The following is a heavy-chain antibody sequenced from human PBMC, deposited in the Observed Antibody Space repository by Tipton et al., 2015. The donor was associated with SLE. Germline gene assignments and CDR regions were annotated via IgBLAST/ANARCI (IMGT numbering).Heavy chain of an antibody. Sequence: SLRLSCAASGFTFSSYWMHWVRQAPGKGLVWVSRINSDGSSTSYADSVKGRFTISRDNAKNTLYLQMNSLRAEDTAVYYCVRDSETRTPFYYGMDVWGQGTTVTVSS. V-gene: IGHV3-74*01. D-gene: IGHD4-23*01. CDR1: GFTFSSYW. J-gene: IGHJ6*02. CDR2: INSDGSST. CDR3: VRDSETRTPFYYGMDV.